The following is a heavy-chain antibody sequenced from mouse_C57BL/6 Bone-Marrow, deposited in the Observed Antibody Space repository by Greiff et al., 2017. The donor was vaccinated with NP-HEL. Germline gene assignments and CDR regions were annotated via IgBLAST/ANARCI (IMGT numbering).Heavy chain of an antibody. J-gene: IGHJ1*03. CDR2: INPSNGGT. Sequence: QVQLQQPGTELVKPGASVKLSCKASGYTFTSYWMHWVKQRPGQGLEWIGNINPSNGGTNYNEKFKSKATLTVDKSSSTSYMQLRSLTSEDSAVYYCVRLFSDGYYPWYFEVWGTETPGTVSS. CDR1: GYTFTSYW. D-gene: IGHD2-3*01. CDR3: VRLFSDGYYPWYFEV. V-gene: IGHV1-53*01.